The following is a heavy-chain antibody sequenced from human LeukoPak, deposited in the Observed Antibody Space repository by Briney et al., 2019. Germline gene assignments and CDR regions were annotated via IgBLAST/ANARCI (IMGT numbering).Heavy chain of an antibody. D-gene: IGHD3-10*01. CDR1: GYTLNELS. Sequence: ASVNVSCKVSGYTLNELSMHWVRQAPGKGLEWMGGFHPEDGETIYAQKFQGRVTMTEDTSTDTAYMELSSLRSEDTAVYYCATAGITMVRGVSSFDYWGQGTLVTVSS. CDR3: ATAGITMVRGVSSFDY. CDR2: FHPEDGET. V-gene: IGHV1-24*01. J-gene: IGHJ4*02.